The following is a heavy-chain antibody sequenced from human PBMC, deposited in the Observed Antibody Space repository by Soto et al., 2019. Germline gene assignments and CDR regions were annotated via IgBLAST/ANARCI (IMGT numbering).Heavy chain of an antibody. CDR1: GGSISSGGYY. CDR3: ASQASGWYPDY. D-gene: IGHD6-19*01. V-gene: IGHV4-31*03. Sequence: QVQLQESGPGLVKPSQTLSLTCTVSGGSISSGGYYWSWLRQHPGKGLEWIGYIFDSGTTYYNPSRKGRVTISVGPSKSQFSLRLTSVTATDTAVYYCASQASGWYPDYWGQGTLVTVSS. J-gene: IGHJ4*02. CDR2: IFDSGTT.